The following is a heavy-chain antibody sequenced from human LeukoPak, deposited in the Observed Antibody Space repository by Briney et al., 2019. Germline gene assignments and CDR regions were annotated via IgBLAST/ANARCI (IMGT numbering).Heavy chain of an antibody. Sequence: GGSLRLSCVASGFTFSRSAMTWVRQAPGKGLEWVAGLSYDGSDKFHADSVKGRSTISRDNSKNTLYLQMNSLRGEDMAVYYCASVRGHSSADGMDVWGQGTTVTVSS. D-gene: IGHD3-22*01. CDR2: LSYDGSDK. J-gene: IGHJ6*02. CDR1: GFTFSRSA. CDR3: ASVRGHSSADGMDV. V-gene: IGHV3-30-3*01.